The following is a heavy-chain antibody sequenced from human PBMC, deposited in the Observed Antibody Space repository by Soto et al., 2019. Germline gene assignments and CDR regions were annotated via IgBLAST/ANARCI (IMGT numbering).Heavy chain of an antibody. CDR1: GGSISSYY. J-gene: IGHJ4*02. V-gene: IGHV4-59*08. D-gene: IGHD4-17*01. CDR3: ARRYGYYFDY. Sequence: QVQLQESGPGLVKPSETLSLTCTVSGGSISSYYWSRIRQPPGKGLEWIGYIYYSGSTNYNPSLKSRVTISVDTSKNQLSLKLSSVTAADTAVYYCARRYGYYFDYWGQGTLVTVSS. CDR2: IYYSGST.